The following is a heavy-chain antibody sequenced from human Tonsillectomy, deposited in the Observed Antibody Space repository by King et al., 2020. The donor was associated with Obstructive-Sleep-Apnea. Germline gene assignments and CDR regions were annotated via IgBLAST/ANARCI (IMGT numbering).Heavy chain of an antibody. CDR3: ARSGSGYYIFDY. J-gene: IGHJ4*02. Sequence: QLQESGPGLVKPSQTLSLTCTVSGGSISSGGYYWSWIRQHPVKGLEWIWYIYYSGSAYYNPSLTRRVTISVDPSKNQFSLKLSSVTATDTAVYYCARSGSGYYIFDYWGQGTLVTVSS. V-gene: IGHV4-31*03. D-gene: IGHD3-22*01. CDR2: IYYSGSA. CDR1: GGSISSGGYY.